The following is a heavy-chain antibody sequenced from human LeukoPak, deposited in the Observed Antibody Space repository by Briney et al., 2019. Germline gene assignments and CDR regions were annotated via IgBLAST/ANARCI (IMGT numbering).Heavy chain of an antibody. Sequence: PSETLSLTCTVSGGSISISSYYWSWIRQPPGKGLEWIGSIYYSGSTYFNPSLKSRVTISLDTSKSQFSLKLSSVTAADTAVYYCASEQLDPYRVFDYWGQGTLVTVSS. V-gene: IGHV4-39*07. CDR3: ASEQLDPYRVFDY. D-gene: IGHD6-13*01. CDR2: IYYSGST. CDR1: GGSISISSYY. J-gene: IGHJ4*02.